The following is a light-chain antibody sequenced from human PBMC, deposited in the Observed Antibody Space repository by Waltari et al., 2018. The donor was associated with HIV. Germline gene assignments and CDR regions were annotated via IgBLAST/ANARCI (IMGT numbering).Light chain of an antibody. CDR3: NSYAGSNNWV. CDR1: SSDVGGYNY. Sequence: QSALTQPPSASGSPGQSVTISCTGTSSDVGGYNYVSWYQQHPGKAPILMIYAVSKRPTGVPDRFSGSKSGNTASLTVAGLQAEDEADYYCNSYAGSNNWVFGGGTKLTVL. J-gene: IGLJ3*02. V-gene: IGLV2-8*01. CDR2: AVS.